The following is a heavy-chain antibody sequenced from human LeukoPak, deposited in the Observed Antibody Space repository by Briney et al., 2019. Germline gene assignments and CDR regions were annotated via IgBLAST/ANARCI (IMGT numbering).Heavy chain of an antibody. CDR2: IYSGGST. CDR3: ARPTNYGDYVGAFDI. V-gene: IGHV3-53*04. D-gene: IGHD4-17*01. CDR1: GFTVSSSY. Sequence: GGSLRLSCAASGFTVSSSYMSWVRQAPGKGLEWVSVIYSGGSTYYADSVKGRFTISRHNSKNTLYLQMNSLRAEDTAVYYCARPTNYGDYVGAFDIWGQGTMVTVSS. J-gene: IGHJ3*02.